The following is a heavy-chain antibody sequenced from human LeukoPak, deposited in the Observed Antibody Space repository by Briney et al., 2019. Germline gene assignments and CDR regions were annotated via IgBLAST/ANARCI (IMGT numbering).Heavy chain of an antibody. CDR1: GFTFSSYA. Sequence: QPGRSLRLSCAASGFTFSSYAMHWARQAPGKGLEWVAVISYDGSNKYYADSVKGRFTIARDNSRNTLYLQMNSLRAEETAVYYCAKFGGYYSDATWRFFDYWGQGTLVTVSS. V-gene: IGHV3-30-3*02. CDR2: ISYDGSNK. J-gene: IGHJ4*02. D-gene: IGHD3-22*01. CDR3: AKFGGYYSDATWRFFDY.